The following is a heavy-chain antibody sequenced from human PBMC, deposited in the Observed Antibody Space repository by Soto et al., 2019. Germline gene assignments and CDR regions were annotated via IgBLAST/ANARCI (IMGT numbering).Heavy chain of an antibody. CDR2: INPATGAA. CDR1: GYPVTAYY. V-gene: IGHV1-2*02. D-gene: IGHD3-3*01. Sequence: QLHLVQSGAVVKKPGASVTVSCSASGYPVTAYYMHWVRQAPGRGLEWMGGINPATGAAKYTQTFPGRVPMTRDPSTSTGFIELRGLTSEDTAGFYWARGGGVGVAGSAAFDMWGQGTLVTVSS. CDR3: ARGGGVGVAGSAAFDM. J-gene: IGHJ3*02.